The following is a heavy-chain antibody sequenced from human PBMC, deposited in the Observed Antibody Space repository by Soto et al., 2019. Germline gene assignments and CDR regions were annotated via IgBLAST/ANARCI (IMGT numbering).Heavy chain of an antibody. CDR1: GFTFDSYT. V-gene: IGHV3-23*01. Sequence: PAGSLRLSCAASGFTFDSYTIRLVHQAARRGLELVSAISGSGGSTYYADSVKGRFTISRDNSKNTLYLQMNSLRAEDTAVYYCAKGVFPRDSSGPPSPFEYWGQGTLVTVSS. J-gene: IGHJ4*02. CDR2: ISGSGGST. CDR3: AKGVFPRDSSGPPSPFEY. D-gene: IGHD3-22*01.